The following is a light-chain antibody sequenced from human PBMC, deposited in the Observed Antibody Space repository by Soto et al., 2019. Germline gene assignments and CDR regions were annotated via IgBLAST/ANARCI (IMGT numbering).Light chain of an antibody. CDR2: DAS. CDR1: QSINNW. Sequence: DIQTTQSPSTLSASVGDRVTITCRASQSINNWLAWYQQKPGRAPELLIFDASSLKSGVPSRFSGSGSGTEFTLTISSLQPTDFATFYCHQYNSDWTFGQGTKVDIK. J-gene: IGKJ1*01. CDR3: HQYNSDWT. V-gene: IGKV1-5*01.